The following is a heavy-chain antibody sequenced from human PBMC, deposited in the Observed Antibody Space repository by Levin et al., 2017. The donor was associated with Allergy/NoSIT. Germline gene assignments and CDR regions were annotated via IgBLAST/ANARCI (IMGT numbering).Heavy chain of an antibody. CDR1: GGSVSSSSYY. CDR3: ARANCSGGSCYFGDY. J-gene: IGHJ4*02. Sequence: PSETLSLTCTVSGGSVSSSSYYWGWIRQPPGKGLEWIGSIYYSGSTYYNPSLKSRVTISVDTSKNQFSLKLSSVTAADTAVDYCARANCSGGSCYFGDYWGQGTLVTVSA. CDR2: IYYSGST. V-gene: IGHV4-39*07. D-gene: IGHD2-15*01.